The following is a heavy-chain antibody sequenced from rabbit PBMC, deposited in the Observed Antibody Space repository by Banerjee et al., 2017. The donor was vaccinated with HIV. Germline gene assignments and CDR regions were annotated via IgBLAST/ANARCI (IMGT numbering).Heavy chain of an antibody. CDR3: ARDIYAVHGYGGL. D-gene: IGHD6-1*01. V-gene: IGHV1S45*01. J-gene: IGHJ4*01. Sequence: QEQLEESGGGLVKPEGSLTLTCKASGFDLSGYAMSWVRQAPGKGLEWIACIYAGSSGSTAYASWAKGRFTISKTSSTTVTLQMTSLTAADTATYFCARDIYAVHGYGGLWGPGTLVTVS. CDR2: IYAGSSGST. CDR1: GFDLSGYA.